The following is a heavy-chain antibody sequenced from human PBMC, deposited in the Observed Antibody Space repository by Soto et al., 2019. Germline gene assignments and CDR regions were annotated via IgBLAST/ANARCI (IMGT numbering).Heavy chain of an antibody. V-gene: IGHV6-1*01. CDR2: TYYRSKWYN. CDR1: GDSVSSNSAA. CDR3: ARGPAKYCSGGSCYPNNWFDP. D-gene: IGHD2-15*01. Sequence: SQTLSLTCAISGDSVSSNSAAWNWIRQSPSRGLEWLGRTYYRSKWYNDYAVSVKSRITINPDTSKNQFSLQLNSVTPEDTAVYYCARGPAKYCSGGSCYPNNWFDPWGQGTLVTGSS. J-gene: IGHJ5*02.